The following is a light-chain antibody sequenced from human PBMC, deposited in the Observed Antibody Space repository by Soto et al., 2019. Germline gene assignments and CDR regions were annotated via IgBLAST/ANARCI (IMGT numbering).Light chain of an antibody. V-gene: IGKV1-27*01. CDR3: QKYNSAPYMYA. CDR2: AAS. CDR1: QGISNY. Sequence: DIQMTQSPSSLSAPVGDRVTITCRASQGISNYLAWYQQKPGKVPKLLIYAASTLQSRVPSRFIGSGSGAEFALTISSLPPEDVATYYCQKYNSAPYMYAFGGGTKVEIK. J-gene: IGKJ4*02.